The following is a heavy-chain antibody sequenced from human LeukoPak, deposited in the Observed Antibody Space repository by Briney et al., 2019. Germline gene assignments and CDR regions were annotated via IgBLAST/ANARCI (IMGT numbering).Heavy chain of an antibody. CDR3: ARGNYDYVWGSYRSEDYYYYMDV. D-gene: IGHD3-16*02. CDR1: GGSISSGSYY. Sequence: SETLSLTCTVSGGSISSGSYYWSWIRQPPGKGLEWIGYIYYSGSTNYNPSLKSRVAISVDTSKNQFSLKLSSVTAADTAVYYCARGNYDYVWGSYRSEDYYYYMDVWGKGTTVTISS. CDR2: IYYSGST. V-gene: IGHV4-61*01. J-gene: IGHJ6*03.